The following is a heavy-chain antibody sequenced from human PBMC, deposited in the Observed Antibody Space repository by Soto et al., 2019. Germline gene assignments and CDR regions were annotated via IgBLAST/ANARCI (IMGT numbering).Heavy chain of an antibody. D-gene: IGHD5-18*01. CDR2: ISGSGTTT. Sequence: PGGSLRLSCAASGFSFSGYEMNWVRQAPGKGLEWVSYISGSGTTTYYADSVKGRFTISRDNSKKTVFLEMNSLRTEDTAAYYCAGRVYNYGAPFYYYNYGLDVWGQGTTVTVSS. V-gene: IGHV3-48*03. J-gene: IGHJ6*02. CDR3: AGRVYNYGAPFYYYNYGLDV. CDR1: GFSFSGYE.